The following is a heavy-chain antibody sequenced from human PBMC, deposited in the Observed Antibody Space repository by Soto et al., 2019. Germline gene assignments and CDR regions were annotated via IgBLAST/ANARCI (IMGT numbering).Heavy chain of an antibody. CDR1: GFTLSSYG. J-gene: IGHJ3*02. CDR3: ARSSRGSPNPVDAFDI. V-gene: IGHV3-33*01. D-gene: IGHD2-15*01. CDR2: IWYDGSNK. Sequence: QVQLVESGGGVVQPGRSLRLSCAASGFTLSSYGMQWVRQAPGKGLEWVAVIWYDGSNKYYADSVKGRFTISRDNSKNTLYLQMNSLRAEDTAVYYCARSSRGSPNPVDAFDIWGQGTMVTVSS.